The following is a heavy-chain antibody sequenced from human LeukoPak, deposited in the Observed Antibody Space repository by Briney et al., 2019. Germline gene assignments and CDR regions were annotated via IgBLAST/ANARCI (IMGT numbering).Heavy chain of an antibody. CDR2: IYYSGST. Sequence: SETLSLTCTVSGGSISSDSHYWAWIRQPPGKGLEWIGSIYYSGSTNYNPSLKSRVTISVDTSKNQFSLKLSSVTAADTAVYYCARAYRSGSAYFFDYWGQGTLVTVSS. CDR3: ARAYRSGSAYFFDY. J-gene: IGHJ4*02. D-gene: IGHD1-26*01. V-gene: IGHV4-39*07. CDR1: GGSISSDSHY.